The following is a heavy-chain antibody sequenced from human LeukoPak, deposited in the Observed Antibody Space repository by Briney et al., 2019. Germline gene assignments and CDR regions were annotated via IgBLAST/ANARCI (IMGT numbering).Heavy chain of an antibody. V-gene: IGHV3-48*04. CDR3: ARGYYDNWFDP. D-gene: IGHD3-22*01. J-gene: IGHJ5*02. CDR2: ISSSGTNI. Sequence: GGSLRLSCAVSGFTFSSYSMNWVRQAPGKGLEWVSYISSSGTNIYYADSVKGRFTISRDNAKNSLYLQMNSLRAEDTAVYYCARGYYDNWFDPWGQGTLVTVSS. CDR1: GFTFSSYS.